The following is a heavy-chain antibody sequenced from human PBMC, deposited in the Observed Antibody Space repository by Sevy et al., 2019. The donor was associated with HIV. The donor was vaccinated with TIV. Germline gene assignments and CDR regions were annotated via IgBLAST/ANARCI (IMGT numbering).Heavy chain of an antibody. V-gene: IGHV1-2*04. CDR2: INPNSGGT. CDR3: ARELSIAAAGPYYYYGMDV. Sequence: ASVKVSCKASGYTFTGYYMHWVRQAPGQGLEWMGWINPNSGGTNYAQKFQGWVTMTRDTSFSTAYMELSRLRSDDTAVYYCARELSIAAAGPYYYYGMDVWGQGTTVTVSS. CDR1: GYTFTGYY. J-gene: IGHJ6*02. D-gene: IGHD6-13*01.